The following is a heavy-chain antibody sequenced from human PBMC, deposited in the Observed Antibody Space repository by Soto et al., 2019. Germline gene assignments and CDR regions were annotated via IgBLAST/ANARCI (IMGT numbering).Heavy chain of an antibody. V-gene: IGHV4-34*01. Sequence: SETLSLTCAVYGGSFGGYYWSWIRQPPGKGLEWIGEINHSGSTNYNPSLKSRVTISVDTSKNQFSLKLSSVTAADTAVYYCARVRLRYFDWLLAAFDIWGQGTMVTVSS. D-gene: IGHD3-9*01. J-gene: IGHJ3*02. CDR3: ARVRLRYFDWLLAAFDI. CDR2: INHSGST. CDR1: GGSFGGYY.